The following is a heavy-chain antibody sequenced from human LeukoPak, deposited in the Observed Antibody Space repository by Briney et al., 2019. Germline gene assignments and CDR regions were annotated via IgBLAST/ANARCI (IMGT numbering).Heavy chain of an antibody. Sequence: SVKVSCKASGGGFTFTSHAISWVRQAPGQGLEWMGGLIPIYGSANYAQKFQGRVTITSDESTRTVYMELSSLRPEDSAVYYCAGFFYDNSGEVFDIWGQGTMVTVSS. CDR2: LIPIYGSA. J-gene: IGHJ3*02. CDR3: AGFFYDNSGEVFDI. CDR1: GGGFTFTSHA. V-gene: IGHV1-69*01. D-gene: IGHD3-22*01.